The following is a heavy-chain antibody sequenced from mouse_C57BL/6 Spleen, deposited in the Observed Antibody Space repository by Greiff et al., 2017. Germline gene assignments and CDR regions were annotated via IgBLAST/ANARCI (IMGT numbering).Heavy chain of an antibody. J-gene: IGHJ4*01. CDR2: IYPGDGDT. V-gene: IGHV1-82*01. D-gene: IGHD1-1*01. Sequence: QVQLQQSGPELVKPGASVKISCKASGYAFSSSWMNWVKQRPGKGLEWIGRIYPGDGDTNYNGKFKGKATLTADKSSSTAYMQLSSLTSEDSAVYFCARNRSSYARDYWGQGTSVTVSS. CDR1: GYAFSSSW. CDR3: ARNRSSYARDY.